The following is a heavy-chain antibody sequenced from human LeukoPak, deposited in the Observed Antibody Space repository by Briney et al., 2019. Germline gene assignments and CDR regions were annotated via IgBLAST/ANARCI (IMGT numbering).Heavy chain of an antibody. CDR1: GFTFSSYW. D-gene: IGHD2-21*02. V-gene: IGHV3-21*01. CDR3: ARACGGDCYAFDY. J-gene: IGHJ4*02. CDR2: ITSSSSHI. Sequence: GGSLRLSCVASGFTFSSYWMSWVRQAPGKGLEWVSSITSSSSHIYYADSVKGRFTISRDNAKNSLYLQMNSLRAEDTAVYYCARACGGDCYAFDYWGQGTLVTVSS.